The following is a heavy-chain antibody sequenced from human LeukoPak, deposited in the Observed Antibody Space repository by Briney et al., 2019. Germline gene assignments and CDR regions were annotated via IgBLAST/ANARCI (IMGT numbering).Heavy chain of an antibody. J-gene: IGHJ4*02. D-gene: IGHD6-25*01. Sequence: KPSETLSLTCTVSGGSISSYYWSWIRQPPGKGLEWIGYIYYSGSTNYNPSLKSRVAISVDTSKNQFSLKLSSVTAADTAVYYCARDVDGSGNFDYWGQGTLVTVSS. CDR1: GGSISSYY. CDR2: IYYSGST. CDR3: ARDVDGSGNFDY. V-gene: IGHV4-59*12.